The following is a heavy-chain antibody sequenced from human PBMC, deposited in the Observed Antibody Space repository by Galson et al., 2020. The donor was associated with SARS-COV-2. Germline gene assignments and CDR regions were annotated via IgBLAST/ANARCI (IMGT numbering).Heavy chain of an antibody. D-gene: IGHD5-12*01. CDR1: GFTFNNFA. CDR3: ARGTVAPTNWFDP. J-gene: IGHJ5*02. V-gene: IGHV3-74*01. Sequence: GGSLRLSCVVSGFTFNNFAMSWVRQAPGKGLVWVSRINNDGTTTTYADSVKGRFTISRDNAKNTLHLQMNSLRDEDTAVYYCARGTVAPTNWFDPWGQGTLVTVSS. CDR2: INNDGTTT.